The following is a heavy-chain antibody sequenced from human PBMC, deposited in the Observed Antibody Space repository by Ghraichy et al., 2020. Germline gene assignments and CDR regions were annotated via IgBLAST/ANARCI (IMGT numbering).Heavy chain of an antibody. CDR1: GGSISSSNYY. D-gene: IGHD3-16*01. CDR3: VSQDWGPEADY. J-gene: IGHJ4*02. Sequence: SETLSLTCTVSGGSISSSNYYWGWIRQPPGKGLEWIGSIFYTGGTYYNPSLKSRVTISVDTSKNQFSLKLSSVTAADTAVYYCVSQDWGPEADYWGQGNLVTVSS. V-gene: IGHV4-39*01. CDR2: IFYTGGT.